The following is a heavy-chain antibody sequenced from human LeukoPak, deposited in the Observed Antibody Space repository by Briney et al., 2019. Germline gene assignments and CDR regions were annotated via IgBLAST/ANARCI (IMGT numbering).Heavy chain of an antibody. D-gene: IGHD2-2*01. Sequence: GASVKVSCKASGYTFSGYYIHWVRQAPGQGLEWMGWISAYNGNTNYAQKLQGRVTMTTDTSTSTAYMELRSLRSDDTAVYYCARVPANYMDVWGKGTTVTISS. V-gene: IGHV1-18*04. CDR1: GYTFSGYY. CDR2: ISAYNGNT. CDR3: ARVPANYMDV. J-gene: IGHJ6*03.